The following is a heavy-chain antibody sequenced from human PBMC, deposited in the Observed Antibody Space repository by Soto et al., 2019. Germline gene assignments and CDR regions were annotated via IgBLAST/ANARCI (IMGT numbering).Heavy chain of an antibody. J-gene: IGHJ1*01. CDR3: AREGSGYNL. Sequence: SVKVSCKASGGSFSSFGISWVRQAPGQGLEWMGGIIPVFGRPNYAQRFRGRLTITADESTNTVYLELIDLRSEDTAVYYCAREGSGYNLWSQGTQVTVSS. CDR2: IIPVFGRP. CDR1: GGSFSSFG. V-gene: IGHV1-69*13. D-gene: IGHD5-12*01.